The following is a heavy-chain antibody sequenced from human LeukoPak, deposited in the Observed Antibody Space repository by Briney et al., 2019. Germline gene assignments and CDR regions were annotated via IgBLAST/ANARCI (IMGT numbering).Heavy chain of an antibody. J-gene: IGHJ2*01. CDR3: ARERTMRYFEL. CDR2: INHSEST. Sequence: SETLSLTCAVYGGSFSGYYWSWIRQPPGTGLEWVGEINHSESTNYNPSLKSRVTISVDTYKNQFSLKVRSVTAADTAVYYCARERTMRYFELWGRGTLVTVSS. V-gene: IGHV4-34*01. D-gene: IGHD3-22*01. CDR1: GGSFSGYY.